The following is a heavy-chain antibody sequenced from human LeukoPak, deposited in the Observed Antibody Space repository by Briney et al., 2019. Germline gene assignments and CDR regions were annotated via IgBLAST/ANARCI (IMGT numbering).Heavy chain of an antibody. V-gene: IGHV4-31*03. J-gene: IGHJ5*02. CDR1: GGSISSGGYY. Sequence: SETLSLTCTVSGGSISSGGYYWRWIRQHPGKGLEWIGYIYYSGSTYYNPSLKSRVTISVDTSKNQFSLKLSSVTAADTAVYYCARGLLGRGVTGFDPWGQGTLVTVSS. D-gene: IGHD3-10*01. CDR2: IYYSGST. CDR3: ARGLLGRGVTGFDP.